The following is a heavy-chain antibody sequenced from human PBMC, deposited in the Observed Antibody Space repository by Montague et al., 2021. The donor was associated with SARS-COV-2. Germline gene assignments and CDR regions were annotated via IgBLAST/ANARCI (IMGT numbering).Heavy chain of an antibody. V-gene: IGHV4-39*01. Sequence: SETLSLTCTVSGGSTSSTSHYWGWIRQPPGKGLEWIGSIYYSGSTYYNPSLKSRVTISVDTSKNQFPLKLNSVTAADTAVFYCARHSGDYTICGVVIYYMDVWGKGTTVTVSS. CDR3: ARHSGDYTICGVVIYYMDV. J-gene: IGHJ6*03. CDR2: IYYSGST. CDR1: GGSTSSTSHY. D-gene: IGHD3-3*01.